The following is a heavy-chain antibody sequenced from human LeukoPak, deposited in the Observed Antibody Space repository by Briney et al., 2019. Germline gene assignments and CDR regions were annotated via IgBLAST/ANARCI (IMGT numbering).Heavy chain of an antibody. CDR1: GFTFADYT. V-gene: IGHV3-49*03. J-gene: IGHJ5*02. CDR2: IRGSGTT. D-gene: IGHD3-16*01. CDR3: SRDKFYVWFDP. Sequence: PGRSLRLSCTTSGFTFADYTMHWFRQAPGKGLESVGFIRGSGTTQYAASVRGRFTISRDDSKSIAYLQMNSLKTEDTAVYYCSRDKFYVWFDPWGQRTLVTVSS.